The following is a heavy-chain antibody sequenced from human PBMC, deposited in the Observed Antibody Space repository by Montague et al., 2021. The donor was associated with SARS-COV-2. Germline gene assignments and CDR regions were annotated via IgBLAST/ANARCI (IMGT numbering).Heavy chain of an antibody. J-gene: IGHJ4*03. D-gene: IGHD3-16*01. CDR3: ARHYDHSSRVDP. Sequence: SETLSLTCTVSGGSISSDYWTWIRQPPGKGLEWIGFVYYRGNTYYNPSLRGRVTISVDTSSNHFSLTLSFVTAADTAIYYCARHYDHSSRVDPWGQGTLVTVSS. V-gene: IGHV4-59*08. CDR2: VYYRGNT. CDR1: GGSISSDY.